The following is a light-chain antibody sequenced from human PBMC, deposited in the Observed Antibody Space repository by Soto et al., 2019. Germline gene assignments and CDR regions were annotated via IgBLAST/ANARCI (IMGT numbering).Light chain of an antibody. CDR1: QYVGTR. J-gene: IGKJ1*01. V-gene: IGKV3-11*01. CDR3: HQRQSWPRT. CDR2: YMS. Sequence: EIVLTQSPATLSSSPGETATLSCRASQYVGTRLAWYQHKPGQAPRLLIYYMSKRATGIPARFSGSRSGTDFTLTISNLAPEDFGVYYCHQRQSWPRTFGKGTKV.